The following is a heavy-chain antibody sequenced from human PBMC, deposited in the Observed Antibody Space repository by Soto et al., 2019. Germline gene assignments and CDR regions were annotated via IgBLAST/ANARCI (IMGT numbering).Heavy chain of an antibody. V-gene: IGHV1-2*04. Sequence: ASVKVSCKASGYTFTGYYMHWVRQAPGQGLEWMGWINPNSGGTNYAQKFQGWVTMTRDTSISTAYMELSRLRSDDTAVYYCARASKGTGDYDLDYWGQGPRVTVSS. CDR2: INPNSGGT. D-gene: IGHD4-17*01. J-gene: IGHJ4*02. CDR1: GYTFTGYY. CDR3: ARASKGTGDYDLDY.